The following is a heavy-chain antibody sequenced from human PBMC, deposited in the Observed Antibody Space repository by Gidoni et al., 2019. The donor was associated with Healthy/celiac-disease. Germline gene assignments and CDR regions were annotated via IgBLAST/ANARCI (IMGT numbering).Heavy chain of an antibody. CDR1: GFTFSSYG. CDR3: ARDLVVPAAMYGMDV. Sequence: QVQLVESGGGVVQPGRSLRLSCAASGFTFSSYGMHWVRQAPGKGLEWVAVIWYDGSNKYYADSVKGRFTISRDNSKNTLYLQMNSLRAEDTAVYYCARDLVVPAAMYGMDVWGQGTTVTVSS. CDR2: IWYDGSNK. V-gene: IGHV3-33*01. D-gene: IGHD2-2*01. J-gene: IGHJ6*02.